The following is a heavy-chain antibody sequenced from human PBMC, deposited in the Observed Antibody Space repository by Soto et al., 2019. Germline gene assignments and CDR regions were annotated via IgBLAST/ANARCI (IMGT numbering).Heavy chain of an antibody. V-gene: IGHV1-46*01. J-gene: IGHJ6*02. CDR3: ARDKYPRVGPNCSGGSCYSSVYSYYYYGMDV. D-gene: IGHD2-15*01. Sequence: QVQLVQSGAEVKKPGSSVKVSCKASGGTFSSYYMHWVRQAPGQGLEWMGIINPSGGSTSYAQKFQGRVTMTRDTSTSTVYMELSSLRSEDTAVYYCARDKYPRVGPNCSGGSCYSSVYSYYYYGMDVWGQGTTVTVSS. CDR2: INPSGGST. CDR1: GGTFSSYY.